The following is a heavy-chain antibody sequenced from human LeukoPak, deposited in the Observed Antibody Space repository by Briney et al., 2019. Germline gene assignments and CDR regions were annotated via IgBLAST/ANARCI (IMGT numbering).Heavy chain of an antibody. J-gene: IGHJ1*01. V-gene: IGHV3-66*01. CDR3: ARDTDYYGSGRHGYFDH. CDR2: IYSGGTT. Sequence: PGGPLRLSCAASGLTIGNNFMAWVRQAPGKGLEWVSLIYSGGTTYSADSVKGRFTISRDNSKNTLHLQMNSLRGDDTAVYYCARDTDYYGSGRHGYFDHWGQGTLVTVSS. CDR1: GLTIGNNF. D-gene: IGHD3-10*01.